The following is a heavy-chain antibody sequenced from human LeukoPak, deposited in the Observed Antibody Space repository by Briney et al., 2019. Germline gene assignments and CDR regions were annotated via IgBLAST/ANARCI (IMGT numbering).Heavy chain of an antibody. J-gene: IGHJ5*02. CDR2: IYYSGST. V-gene: IGHV4-59*01. CDR3: ARESGSGSYRPRWFDP. CDR1: GGSISSYY. Sequence: SETLSLTCTVSGGSISSYYWSWIRQPPGKGLEWIGYIYYSGSTNYNPSLKSRVAISVDTSKNQFSLKLSSVTAADTAVYYCARESGSGSYRPRWFDPWGQGTLVTVSS. D-gene: IGHD3-10*01.